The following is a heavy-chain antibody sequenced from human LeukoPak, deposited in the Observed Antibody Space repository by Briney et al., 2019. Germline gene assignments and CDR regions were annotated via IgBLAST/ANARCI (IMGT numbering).Heavy chain of an antibody. CDR1: GFSFSSSA. D-gene: IGHD2/OR15-2a*01. J-gene: IGHJ4*02. CDR3: AADCQCNSRRCHPYNFDC. V-gene: IGHV1-58*01. Sequence: VASVKASCKVSGFSFSSSAVLCVRHARGQPLEWIGWILVGSGNTEYAKKFQERVTITRDISTGTAYMELSSLRSEDTAVYYCAADCQCNSRRCHPYNFDCWGQGTLVTVSS. CDR2: ILVGSGNT.